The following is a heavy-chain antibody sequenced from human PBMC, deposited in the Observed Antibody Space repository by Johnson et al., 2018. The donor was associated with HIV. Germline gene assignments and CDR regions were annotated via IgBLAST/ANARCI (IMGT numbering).Heavy chain of an antibody. D-gene: IGHD1-26*01. V-gene: IGHV3-30*02. J-gene: IGHJ3*02. CDR1: GFTFSTYA. CDR2: IRYDGSNK. CDR3: AKDTVNGSYYDAFDI. Sequence: QVQLVESGGGLVKPGGSLRLSCAASGFTFSTYAMHWVRQAPGKGLEWVAFIRYDGSNKYYADSVKGRFTISRDNSKNTLYLQMNSLRAEDTAVYYCAKDTVNGSYYDAFDIWGQGTMVTVSS.